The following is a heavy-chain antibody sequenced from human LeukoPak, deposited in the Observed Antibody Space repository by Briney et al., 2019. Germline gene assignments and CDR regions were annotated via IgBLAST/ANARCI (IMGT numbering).Heavy chain of an antibody. CDR2: IKQDGSEK. Sequence: GGSLRLSCAASGFTFSSYWMSWVRQAPGKGLEWVDNIKQDGSEKYYVDSVKGRFTISRDNAKNSLYLQMNSLRAEDTAVYYCARVSRDRAFDIWGQGTMVTVSS. CDR1: GFTFSSYW. V-gene: IGHV3-7*01. D-gene: IGHD3-10*01. CDR3: ARVSRDRAFDI. J-gene: IGHJ3*02.